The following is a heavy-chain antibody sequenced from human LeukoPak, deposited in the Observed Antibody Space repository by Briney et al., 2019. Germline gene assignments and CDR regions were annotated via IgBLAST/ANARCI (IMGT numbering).Heavy chain of an antibody. Sequence: SETLSLTCAVYGGSFSGYYWSWIRQPPGKGLEWIGEINHSGSTNYNPSLKSRVTISVDTSKNQFSLKLSSVTAADTAVYYCARRPGRCSSTSCYSPTFDYWGQGTLVTVSS. CDR1: GGSFSGYY. CDR2: INHSGST. V-gene: IGHV4-34*01. D-gene: IGHD2-2*01. J-gene: IGHJ4*02. CDR3: ARRPGRCSSTSCYSPTFDY.